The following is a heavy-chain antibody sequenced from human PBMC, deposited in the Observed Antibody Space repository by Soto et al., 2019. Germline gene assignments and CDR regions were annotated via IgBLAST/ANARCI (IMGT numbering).Heavy chain of an antibody. V-gene: IGHV3-23*01. D-gene: IGHD1-20*01. CDR2: VSGGAGSI. CDR1: GFTFSSYA. CDR3: AKGGYNINSHLDC. Sequence: EVQLLESGGGLVQPGGSLRLSCAASGFTFSSYAMTWVHHAPGKCLECVSVVSGGAGSIYYADSVKGRFTISRDNSKNTLYLHMSSLTAEDTAIYYCAKGGYNINSHLDCWGQGTLVTVSS. J-gene: IGHJ4*02.